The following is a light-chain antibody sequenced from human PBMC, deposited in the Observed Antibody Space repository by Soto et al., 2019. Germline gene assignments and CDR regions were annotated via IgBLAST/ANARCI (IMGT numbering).Light chain of an antibody. CDR3: CSYAGGGTWV. Sequence: QSALTQPASVSASPGESITVSCTGTSSDIWTYNLVSWYQQYPVKVPKLMIHEPYKRPSGISNRFSGSRSGNTASLTISWLQAEDEADYYCCSYAGGGTWVFGGGTK. J-gene: IGLJ3*02. CDR1: SSDIWTYNL. V-gene: IGLV2-23*01. CDR2: EPY.